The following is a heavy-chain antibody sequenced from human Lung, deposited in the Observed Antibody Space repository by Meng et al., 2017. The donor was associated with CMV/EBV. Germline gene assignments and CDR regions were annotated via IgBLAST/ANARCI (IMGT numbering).Heavy chain of an antibody. J-gene: IGHJ5*02. CDR2: ITTDSRYI. Sequence: GEXXKISCAASGFTFNSYSMNWVRQAPGKGLEWISSITTDSRYIYYAASVKGRFTISRDNTKDSLYLQMDGLGADDTAVYCCARHRYFFDTWGQGTPVTVSS. V-gene: IGHV3-21*04. CDR1: GFTFNSYS. D-gene: IGHD3-9*01. CDR3: ARHRYFFDT.